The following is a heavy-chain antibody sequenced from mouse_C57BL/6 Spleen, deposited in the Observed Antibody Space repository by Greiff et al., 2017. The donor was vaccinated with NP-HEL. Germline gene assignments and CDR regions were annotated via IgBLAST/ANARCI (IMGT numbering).Heavy chain of an antibody. CDR3: VRYDYGRDWLAY. V-gene: IGHV10-3*01. CDR2: IRSKSSNYAT. J-gene: IGHJ3*01. CDR1: GFTFNTYA. D-gene: IGHD2-4*01. Sequence: EVQVVESGGGLVQPKGSLKLSCAASGFTFNTYAMHWVRQAPGKGLEWVARIRSKSSNYATYYADSVKDRFTISRDDSQSMLYLQMNNLKTEDTAMYDCVRYDYGRDWLAYWGQGTLVTVSA.